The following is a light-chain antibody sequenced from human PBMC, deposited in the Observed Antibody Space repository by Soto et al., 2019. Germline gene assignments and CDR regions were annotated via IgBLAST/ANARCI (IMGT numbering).Light chain of an antibody. Sequence: QSVLTQPPSASGTPGQRVTISCSGSSSNIGSKYVYWYQQLPGTAPKLLIYRSNQRPSGVPDRFSGSKSGTSASLAISGLRSDDEADYYCAAWDDSLSGVVFGGGTKVTVL. J-gene: IGLJ2*01. CDR1: SSNIGSKY. CDR3: AAWDDSLSGVV. CDR2: RSN. V-gene: IGLV1-47*01.